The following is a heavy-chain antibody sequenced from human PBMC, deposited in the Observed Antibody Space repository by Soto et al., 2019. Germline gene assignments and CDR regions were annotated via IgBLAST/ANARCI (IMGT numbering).Heavy chain of an antibody. V-gene: IGHV4-39*01. CDR2: IYYSGST. Sequence: PSETLSLTCTVSGGSISSSSYYWGWIRQPPGKGLEWIGSIYYSGSTYYNPSLKSRVTISVDTSKNQFSLKLSSVTAADTAVYYCARQGYCSSTSCYYYYYGMDVWGQGTTVTVSS. CDR3: ARQGYCSSTSCYYYYYGMDV. D-gene: IGHD2-2*01. J-gene: IGHJ6*02. CDR1: GGSISSSSYY.